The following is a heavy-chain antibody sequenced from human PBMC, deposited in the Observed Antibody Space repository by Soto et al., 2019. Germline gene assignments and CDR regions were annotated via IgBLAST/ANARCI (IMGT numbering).Heavy chain of an antibody. Sequence: QVQLVQSGAEVKKPGSSVKVSCKASGGTFSSYAISWVRQAPGRGLEWMGGIIPIFGTANYAQKFQGRVTITADESTSTAYMELSSLRSEDTAVYYCASSVKGYRKDDYYYYGMDVWGQGTTVTVSS. D-gene: IGHD4-4*01. CDR2: IIPIFGTA. CDR1: GGTFSSYA. V-gene: IGHV1-69*01. CDR3: ASSVKGYRKDDYYYYGMDV. J-gene: IGHJ6*02.